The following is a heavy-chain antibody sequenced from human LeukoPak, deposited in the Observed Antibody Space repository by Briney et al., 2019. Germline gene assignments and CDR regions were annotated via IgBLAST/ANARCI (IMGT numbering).Heavy chain of an antibody. J-gene: IGHJ4*02. Sequence: QPGGSLRLSCAASGFTFSSFQMNWLRQAPGKGVEWVSYLSSRGSTIYYADSVKGRFTISRDNAKNSLFLQMNSLGAEDTAIYYCARVRGLEWLLKHLDSWGQGTLVTVSS. D-gene: IGHD3-3*01. V-gene: IGHV3-48*03. CDR1: GFTFSSFQ. CDR3: ARVRGLEWLLKHLDS. CDR2: LSSRGSTI.